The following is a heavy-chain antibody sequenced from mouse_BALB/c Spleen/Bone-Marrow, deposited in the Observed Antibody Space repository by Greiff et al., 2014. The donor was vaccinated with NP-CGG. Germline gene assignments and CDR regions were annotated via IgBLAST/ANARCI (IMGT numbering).Heavy chain of an antibody. CDR1: GFSFSGYG. D-gene: IGHD1-1*01. J-gene: IGHJ3*01. Sequence: VQLQQPGGDLVKPGGSLKLSCAASGFSFSGYGMSWVRQTPDKRLEWVATIGVGGTYTYYPDSVKGRFTISRDNAKNTLYLRMSSLKSEDTAMYYCASPFTTVVATVFAYWGQGTLVTVSA. CDR2: IGVGGTYT. CDR3: ASPFTTVVATVFAY. V-gene: IGHV5-6*01.